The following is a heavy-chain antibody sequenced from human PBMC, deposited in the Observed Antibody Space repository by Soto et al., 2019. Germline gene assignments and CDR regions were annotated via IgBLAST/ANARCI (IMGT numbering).Heavy chain of an antibody. CDR2: ISGNGDNT. J-gene: IGHJ4*01. D-gene: IGHD3-16*02. CDR1: GFTFINYA. CDR3: ARVGSNAVSGVIILQYYFDY. Sequence: EVQLLESGGGLVQPGGSLRLSCAASGFTFINYAMHWIRQAPGKGLEWISTISGNGDNTYYADSVKGRFTISRDNSKNTLFLQMNSLRAADTAVDYCARVGSNAVSGVIILQYYFDYWGPGILVTVSS. V-gene: IGHV3-23*01.